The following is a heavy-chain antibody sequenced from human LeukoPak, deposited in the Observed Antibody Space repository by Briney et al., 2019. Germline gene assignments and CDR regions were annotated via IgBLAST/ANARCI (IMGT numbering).Heavy chain of an antibody. CDR1: GYTFTNFD. J-gene: IGHJ4*02. CDR3: ARVLYSAWRTLGY. Sequence: ASVKVSCKTSGYTFTNFDINWVRQATGQGLEWMGWMNPISGNTGYAQKFQGRVTMTRNTSISTAYMELSSLRSEDTAVYYCARVLYSAWRTLGYWGQGTLVTVSS. CDR2: MNPISGNT. V-gene: IGHV1-8*02. D-gene: IGHD2-2*02.